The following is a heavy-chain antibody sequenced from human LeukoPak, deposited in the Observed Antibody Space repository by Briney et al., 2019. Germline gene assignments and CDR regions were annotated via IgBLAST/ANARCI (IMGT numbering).Heavy chain of an antibody. CDR2: ISGSGGST. Sequence: GGSLRLSCAASGFTFSSYAMSWVRQAPGKGLERVSAISGSGGSTYYADSVKGRFTISRDNSKNTLYLQMNSLRAEDTAVYYCAKGVPGRDGYNYFDYWGQGTLVTVSS. J-gene: IGHJ4*02. V-gene: IGHV3-23*01. CDR3: AKGVPGRDGYNYFDY. CDR1: GFTFSSYA. D-gene: IGHD5-24*01.